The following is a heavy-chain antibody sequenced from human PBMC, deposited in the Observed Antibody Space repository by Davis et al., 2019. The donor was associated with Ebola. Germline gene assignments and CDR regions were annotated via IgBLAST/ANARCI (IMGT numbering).Heavy chain of an antibody. D-gene: IGHD3-10*01. CDR3: AKEYCPISGPYCTYFEV. V-gene: IGHV3-30*18. J-gene: IGHJ4*02. Sequence: PGGSLRLSCAAFAFSFGSYGMHWVRQAPGKGLEWVASMSYHGSHTSYIDCVKGRITVSSANSKNTLYLQMNNLRTEDTAVYFCAKEYCPISGPYCTYFEVWGQGTQVTVSS. CDR2: MSYHGSHT. CDR1: AFSFGSYG.